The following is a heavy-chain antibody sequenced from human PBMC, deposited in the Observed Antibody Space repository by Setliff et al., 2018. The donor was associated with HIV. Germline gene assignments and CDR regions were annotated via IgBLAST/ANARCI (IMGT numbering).Heavy chain of an antibody. D-gene: IGHD1-26*01. CDR1: GFTFSTYW. V-gene: IGHV3-7*05. CDR2: IKQDGSEK. Sequence: GESLKISCAASGFTFSTYWMSWVRQAPGKGLEWVANIKQDGSEKNYMDSVKGRFTISRDNAKNSLYLQMNSLRVEDTAVYYCATDCAVVGGTGSLDSWGHGTLVTVSS. CDR3: ATDCAVVGGTGSLDS. J-gene: IGHJ5*01.